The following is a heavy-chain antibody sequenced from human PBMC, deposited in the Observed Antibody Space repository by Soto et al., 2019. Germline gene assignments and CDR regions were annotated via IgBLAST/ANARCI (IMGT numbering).Heavy chain of an antibody. Sequence: PSETLSLTCTVSGGSISSGDYYWSWIRQPPGKGLEWIGYIYYSGSTYYNPSLKSRVTISVDTSKNQFSLKLSSVTAADTAVYYCARENGGSYQAGGTFDYWGQGTLVTVSS. J-gene: IGHJ4*02. CDR1: GGSISSGDYY. V-gene: IGHV4-30-4*01. CDR3: ARENGGSYQAGGTFDY. D-gene: IGHD1-26*01. CDR2: IYYSGST.